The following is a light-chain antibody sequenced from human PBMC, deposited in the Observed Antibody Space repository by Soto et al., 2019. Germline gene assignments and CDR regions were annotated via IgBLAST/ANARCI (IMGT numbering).Light chain of an antibody. CDR2: EGT. J-gene: IGLJ3*02. CDR3: SLYTISRV. Sequence: QSVLTQPASVSGSPGQSISISCTGTSSDLGSYNLVSWYQQRPGKAPKLMISEGTKRPSGVSNRFSGSKSGNTASLTISGLQAEDEADYYCSLYTISRVFGGGTKLTVL. V-gene: IGLV2-14*02. CDR1: SSDLGSYNL.